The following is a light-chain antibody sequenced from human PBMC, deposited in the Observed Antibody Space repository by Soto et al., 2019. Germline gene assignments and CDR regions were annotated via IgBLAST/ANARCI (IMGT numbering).Light chain of an antibody. CDR2: EGS. Sequence: QSVLTQPASVSGSPGQSITISCTGTSSDVGSYYLVSWYQHHPGKAPKLMIYEGSTRPSGVSNRFAGSKSGNTASLTSSGLQAEDEADYYCCSYAGSSTVVFGGGTKLTVL. CDR1: SSDVGSYYL. CDR3: CSYAGSSTVV. V-gene: IGLV2-23*01. J-gene: IGLJ2*01.